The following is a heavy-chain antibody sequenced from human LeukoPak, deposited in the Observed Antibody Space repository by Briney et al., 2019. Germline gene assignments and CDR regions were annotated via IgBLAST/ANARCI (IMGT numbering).Heavy chain of an antibody. V-gene: IGHV4-30-4*01. CDR1: GGSISSGDYY. J-gene: IGHJ4*02. Sequence: SETLSLTCTVSGGSISSGDYYWSWIRQPPGKGLEWIGYIYYSGSTYYNPSLKSRVTISVDTSKNQFSLKLSSVTAADTAVYYCAGQPDDYMARVYWGQGTLVTVSS. CDR2: IYYSGST. D-gene: IGHD4-4*01. CDR3: AGQPDDYMARVY.